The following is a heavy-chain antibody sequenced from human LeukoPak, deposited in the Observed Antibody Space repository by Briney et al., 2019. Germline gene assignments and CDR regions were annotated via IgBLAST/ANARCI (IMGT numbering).Heavy chain of an antibody. J-gene: IGHJ6*02. CDR2: IYYSGST. CDR3: ARGGDSSGYYVPYYYYGMDV. CDR1: GGSISSYY. V-gene: IGHV4-59*01. Sequence: TSETLSLTCTVSGGSISSYYWSWIRQPPGKGLEWIGYIYYSGSTNYNPSLKSRVTISVDTSKYQFSLKLSSVTAADTAVYYCARGGDSSGYYVPYYYYGMDVWGQGTTVTVSS. D-gene: IGHD3-22*01.